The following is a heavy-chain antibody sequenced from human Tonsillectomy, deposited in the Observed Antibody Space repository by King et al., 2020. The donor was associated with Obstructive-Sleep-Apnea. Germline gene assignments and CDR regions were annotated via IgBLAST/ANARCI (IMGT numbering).Heavy chain of an antibody. CDR2: IYLDDYN. D-gene: IGHD5-18*01. CDR1: GFSLSTSGVG. CDR3: AHRPSNSYGYSYFDY. V-gene: IGHV2-5*02. J-gene: IGHJ4*02. Sequence: TLKESGPTLVKPTQTLTLTFTFSGFSLSTSGVGVGWIRQPPGKALGWLALIYLDDYNRYSPSLKSRLTITKDTPKNQVVLTMTNMDPVDTATYYCAHRPSNSYGYSYFDYWGQGTLVTVSS.